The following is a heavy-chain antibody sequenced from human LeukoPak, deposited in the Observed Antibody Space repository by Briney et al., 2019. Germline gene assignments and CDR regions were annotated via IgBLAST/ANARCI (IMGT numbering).Heavy chain of an antibody. CDR2: IYPGDSDT. Sequence: GESLKISCKGSGYSFTSYWIGWVRQMPGKGLEWMGIIYPGDSDTRYSPSFQGQVTISADKSISTAYLQWSSPKASDTAMYYCAVVVRGVIIGGYFDYWGQGTLVTVSS. J-gene: IGHJ4*02. CDR3: AVVVRGVIIGGYFDY. V-gene: IGHV5-51*01. CDR1: GYSFTSYW. D-gene: IGHD3-10*01.